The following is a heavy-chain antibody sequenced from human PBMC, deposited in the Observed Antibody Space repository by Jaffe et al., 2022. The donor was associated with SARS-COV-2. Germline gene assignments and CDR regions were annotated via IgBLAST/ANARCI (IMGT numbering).Heavy chain of an antibody. Sequence: EVQLVQSGGAEVKKPGESLRISCQGSGYSFTNNWITWVRQMPGKGLEWMGRIDPSNSYINYSPSFQGHVTISVDKSISTAYLQWTSLRASDTAMYYCAKAQGGNWSPYGMDVWGQGTTVTVSS. D-gene: IGHD3-16*01. J-gene: IGHJ6*02. CDR2: IDPSNSYI. CDR1: GYSFTNNW. CDR3: AKAQGGNWSPYGMDV. V-gene: IGHV5-10-1*03.